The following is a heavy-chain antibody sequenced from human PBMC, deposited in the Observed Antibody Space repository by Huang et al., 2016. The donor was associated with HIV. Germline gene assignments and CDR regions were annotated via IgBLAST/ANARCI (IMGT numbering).Heavy chain of an antibody. CDR3: AKGGSAAAVLDF. CDR2: ISYDAKTK. CDR1: GFTFSCYG. Sequence: QVQLVESGGGVVQPGRSLRISFAASGFTFSCYGMRWVRQDPGKGLEWVAVISYDAKTKYYAESVKGRFSISRDNSKTTVYLQLNSLRLEDTAVYYCAKGGSAAAVLDFWGQGTLVTVSS. V-gene: IGHV3-30*18. J-gene: IGHJ4*02. D-gene: IGHD6-13*01.